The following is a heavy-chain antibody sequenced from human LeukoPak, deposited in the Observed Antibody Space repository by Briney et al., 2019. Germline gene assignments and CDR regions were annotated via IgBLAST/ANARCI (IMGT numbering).Heavy chain of an antibody. CDR3: ARDHRVAATLKDY. J-gene: IGHJ4*02. Sequence: SETLSLTCTVSGGSISSGSYYWSWIRQPAGKGLEWIGRIYTSGSTNYNPSLKSRVTISLDTSKNQFSLKLSSVTAADTAVYYCARDHRVAATLKDYWGQGTLVTVSS. V-gene: IGHV4-61*02. CDR2: IYTSGST. CDR1: GGSISSGSYY. D-gene: IGHD6-13*01.